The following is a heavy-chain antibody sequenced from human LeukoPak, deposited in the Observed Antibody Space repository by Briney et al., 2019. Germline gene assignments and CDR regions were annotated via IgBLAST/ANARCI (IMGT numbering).Heavy chain of an antibody. J-gene: IGHJ5*02. CDR3: ARRLDAGWFDP. V-gene: IGHV4-59*08. CDR1: GGSITVFY. CDR2: IYYTGNT. Sequence: PSRTLSLTCTVSGGSITVFYWSWIRQPPGQGLEWIGYIYYTGNTNYIPSPTSPVTISVDTSTNQSSLKLTSVTAADTAVYCCARRLDAGWFDPWGQGALVTVSS. D-gene: IGHD3/OR15-3a*01.